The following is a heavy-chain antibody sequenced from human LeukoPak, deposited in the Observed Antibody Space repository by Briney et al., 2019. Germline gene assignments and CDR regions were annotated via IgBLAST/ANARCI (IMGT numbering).Heavy chain of an antibody. CDR3: AKDKPRIAVAADAFDI. V-gene: IGHV3-23*01. Sequence: GGSLRLSCAASGFTFSSYAMSWVRQAPGKGREGVSAISGSGGSTYYADSVKGRFTISRDNSKNTLYLQMNSLRAEDTAVYYCAKDKPRIAVAADAFDIWGQGTMVSVSS. D-gene: IGHD6-19*01. J-gene: IGHJ3*02. CDR2: ISGSGGST. CDR1: GFTFSSYA.